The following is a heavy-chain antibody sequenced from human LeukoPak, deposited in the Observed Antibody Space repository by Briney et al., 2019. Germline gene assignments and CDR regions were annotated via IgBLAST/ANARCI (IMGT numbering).Heavy chain of an antibody. CDR2: IYYSGST. CDR1: GGSISSSSYY. CDR3: ARGIYGASDY. Sequence: SETLSLTCTVSGGSISSSSYYWGWIRQPPGKGLEWIGSIYYSGSTNYNPSLKSRVTISVDTSKNQFSLKLSSVTAADTAVYYCARGIYGASDYWGQGTLVTVSS. V-gene: IGHV4-39*07. J-gene: IGHJ4*02. D-gene: IGHD4-17*01.